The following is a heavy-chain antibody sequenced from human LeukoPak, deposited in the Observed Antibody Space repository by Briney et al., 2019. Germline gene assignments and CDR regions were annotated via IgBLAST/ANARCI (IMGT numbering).Heavy chain of an antibody. D-gene: IGHD2-2*02. CDR3: AKRYCIRTSCYREIDY. V-gene: IGHV3-23*01. CDR1: GFTFTSYA. Sequence: GGSLRLSCAASGFTFTSYAMSWVRQAPGKGLEWVSTISGSGDSTYYADSVKGRFTISRDNSRNTLYLQMNSLRAEDTAVYYCAKRYCIRTSCYREIDYRGQGTLVTVSS. J-gene: IGHJ4*02. CDR2: ISGSGDST.